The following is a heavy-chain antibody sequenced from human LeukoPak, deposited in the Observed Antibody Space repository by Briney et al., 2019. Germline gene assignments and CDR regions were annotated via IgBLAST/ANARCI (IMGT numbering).Heavy chain of an antibody. J-gene: IGHJ5*02. V-gene: IGHV4-4*02. CDR1: GGSISSSNW. CDR2: IYHSGST. Sequence: SGTLSLTCAVSGGSISSSNWWSWVRQPPGKGLEWIGEIYHSGSTNYNPSLKSRVTISVDKSKNQFSLKLSSVTAADTAVYYCARDLSMADLGWFDPWGQGTLVTVSS. CDR3: ARDLSMADLGWFDP. D-gene: IGHD2-8*01.